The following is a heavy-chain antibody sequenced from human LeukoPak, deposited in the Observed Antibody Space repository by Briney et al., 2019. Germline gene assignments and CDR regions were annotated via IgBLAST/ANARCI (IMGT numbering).Heavy chain of an antibody. V-gene: IGHV3-73*01. D-gene: IGHD3-22*01. J-gene: IGHJ3*02. CDR1: GFTFSGSA. CDR2: IRSKPHSYAT. Sequence: GGSLRLSCAASGFTFSGSAMHWVRQAAGEGLEWVARIRSKPHSYATAYAASVKGRFHISRDHSKNMAYLQMNSLTTEHTAVYYCTRHGGRDYYDSTEDAFHIWGQGTMVPVSS. CDR3: TRHGGRDYYDSTEDAFHI.